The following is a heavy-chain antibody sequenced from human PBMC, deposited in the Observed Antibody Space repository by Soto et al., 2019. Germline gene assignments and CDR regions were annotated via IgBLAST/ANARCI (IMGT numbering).Heavy chain of an antibody. Sequence: QVQLVQSGAEVTKPGSSVKVSCKASGGTFSSYAISWVRQAPGQGLEWMGGIIPIFGTANYAQKFQGRVTITADESTSTAYMELSSLRSEDRAVYYCARAFSELATIPHFDYWGQGTLVTVSS. D-gene: IGHD5-12*01. CDR1: GGTFSSYA. CDR2: IIPIFGTA. CDR3: ARAFSELATIPHFDY. V-gene: IGHV1-69*12. J-gene: IGHJ4*02.